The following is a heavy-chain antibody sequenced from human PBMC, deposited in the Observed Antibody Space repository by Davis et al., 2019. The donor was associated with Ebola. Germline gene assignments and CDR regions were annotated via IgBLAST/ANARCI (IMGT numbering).Heavy chain of an antibody. D-gene: IGHD3-16*01. V-gene: IGHV4-59*11. CDR2: IFYTGST. Sequence: PSETLSLTCAVSRGSISSHFWSWIRQSPGQGLEWIGSIFYTGSTNLNPSLRSRVTLSVDRPKNQFYLNLTSVTAADTAVYFCARQPRSTRSPEYYHGLDVWGQGTTVVVSS. CDR3: ARQPRSTRSPEYYHGLDV. CDR1: RGSISSHF. J-gene: IGHJ6*02.